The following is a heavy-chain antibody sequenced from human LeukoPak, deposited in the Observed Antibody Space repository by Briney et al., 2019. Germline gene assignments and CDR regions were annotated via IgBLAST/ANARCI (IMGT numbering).Heavy chain of an antibody. CDR1: GGSITDHS. V-gene: IGHV4-4*09. Sequence: SETLSLTCTVSGGSITDHSWGWIRHTPGMGLEWIGHIYGSPTYNPSLKSRVTISDDTSENQIFLQMTSVTAADTAIYYCARRFRTSASGILHHDAYDIWARGQRSSSLQ. CDR2: IYGSP. CDR3: ARRFRTSASGILHHDAYDI. D-gene: IGHD3-10*01. J-gene: IGHJ3*02.